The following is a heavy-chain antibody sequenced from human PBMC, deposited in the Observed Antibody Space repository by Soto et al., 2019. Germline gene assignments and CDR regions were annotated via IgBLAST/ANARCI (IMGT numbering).Heavy chain of an antibody. CDR3: ARGHHRRLQLWYFDL. D-gene: IGHD5-12*01. CDR2: IIPIFGTA. V-gene: IGHV1-69*12. Sequence: QVQLVQSGAEVKKPGSSVTVSCKASGGTFSSYTISWVRQAPGQGLEWMGGIIPIFGTANYAQKFQGRVTITADDSTSSANTELSRLLSERTPVYYCARGHHRRLQLWYFDLWGRGTLVTVSS. CDR1: GGTFSSYT. J-gene: IGHJ2*01.